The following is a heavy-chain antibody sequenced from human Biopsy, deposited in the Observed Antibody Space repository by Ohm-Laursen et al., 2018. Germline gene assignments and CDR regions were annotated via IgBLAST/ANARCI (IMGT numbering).Heavy chain of an antibody. D-gene: IGHD3-9*01. CDR2: NIPILGTG. J-gene: IGHJ1*01. CDR3: ATKLTGYFHH. V-gene: IGHV1-69*06. CDR1: GGTFSNYG. Sequence: SVTVSCKAPGGTFSNYGVNWVRQAPGHGLEWLGGNIPILGTGNYAQKFQDRVTVAADTSTSTATMELRSLRSDDTAVYYCATKLTGYFHHWGQGILVIVSS.